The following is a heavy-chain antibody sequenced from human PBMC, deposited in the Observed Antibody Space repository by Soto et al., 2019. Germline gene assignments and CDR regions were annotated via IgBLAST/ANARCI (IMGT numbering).Heavy chain of an antibody. CDR1: GGSMNDYY. CDR2: AYYRGST. CDR3: AREGVAPYYYYGMDV. V-gene: IGHV4-59*01. J-gene: IGHJ6*02. D-gene: IGHD5-12*01. Sequence: SETLSLTCTVSGGSMNDYYWTWIRQTPGKGLEWTGYAYYRGSTNYNPSLKGRVTISMDTSKNNFSLKLSSVTAADTAVYFCAREGVAPYYYYGMDVWGQGTPVTVSS.